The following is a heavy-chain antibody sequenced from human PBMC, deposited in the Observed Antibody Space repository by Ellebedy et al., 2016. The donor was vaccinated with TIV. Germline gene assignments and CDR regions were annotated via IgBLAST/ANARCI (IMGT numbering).Heavy chain of an antibody. V-gene: IGHV4-31*03. CDR2: IYYSGST. D-gene: IGHD5-18*01. CDR1: GGSISSGGYY. CDR3: ARTWDTAMVTDY. J-gene: IGHJ4*02. Sequence: MPSETLSLTCTVSGGSISSGGYYWSWIRQHPGKGLEWIGYIYYSGSTYYNPSLKSRVTISVDTSKNQFSLKLSSVTAADTAVYYCARTWDTAMVTDYWGQGTLVTVSS.